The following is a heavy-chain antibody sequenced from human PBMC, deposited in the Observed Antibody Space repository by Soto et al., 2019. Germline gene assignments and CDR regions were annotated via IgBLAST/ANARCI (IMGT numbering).Heavy chain of an antibody. D-gene: IGHD3-22*01. CDR2: INPNSGGT. V-gene: IGHV1-2*02. J-gene: IGHJ6*02. CDR1: GYTFTGYY. Sequence: ASVKVSCKASGYTFTGYYMHWVRQAPGQGLEWMGWINPNSGGTNYAQKFQGRVTMTRNTSISTAYMELSSLRSEDTAVYYCARKGTMIVVVTGMDVWGQGTTVTVSS. CDR3: ARKGTMIVVVTGMDV.